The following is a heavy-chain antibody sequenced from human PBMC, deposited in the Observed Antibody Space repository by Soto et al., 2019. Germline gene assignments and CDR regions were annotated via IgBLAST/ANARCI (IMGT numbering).Heavy chain of an antibody. Sequence: QITLKESGPTLVKPTQTLTLTCTFSGFSLSTSGVGVGWIRQPPGKALEWLALIYWDDDKRYSPSLKSRLTSTKDTSKNQVVLTMTNMDPVDTATYYCARLYCSGGSCYPCFDYWGQGTLVTVSS. CDR2: IYWDDDK. CDR3: ARLYCSGGSCYPCFDY. J-gene: IGHJ4*02. V-gene: IGHV2-5*02. CDR1: GFSLSTSGVG. D-gene: IGHD2-15*01.